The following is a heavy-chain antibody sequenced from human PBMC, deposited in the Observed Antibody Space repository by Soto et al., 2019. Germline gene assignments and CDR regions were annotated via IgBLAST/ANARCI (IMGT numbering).Heavy chain of an antibody. J-gene: IGHJ4*02. CDR3: ANLTIFGVVINYIDY. Sequence: GGSLRLSCAASGFTFSSYAMSWFRRLQGRGWGGVPAISGSGGSTYYADSVKGRFTISRDNSKNTLYLQMNSLRAEDTAVYYCANLTIFGVVINYIDYWGQGTLVTVSS. V-gene: IGHV3-23*01. CDR1: GFTFSSYA. CDR2: ISGSGGST. D-gene: IGHD3-3*01.